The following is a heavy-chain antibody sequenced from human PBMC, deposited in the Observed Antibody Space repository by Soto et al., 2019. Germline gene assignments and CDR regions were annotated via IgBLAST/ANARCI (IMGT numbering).Heavy chain of an antibody. D-gene: IGHD2-15*01. CDR1: GFSATSSGVG. J-gene: IGHJ4*01. V-gene: IGHV2-5*02. Sequence: QITLKESGPPLVKPTQTLTLTCAFSGFSATSSGVGVAWLRQPPETAMEWLAVIYWDDADQYRPSLKTRLTIITVRSKHNVVLPSANLGPEDTGCYYFVRLLRRGLAYDFDPRGQGTLVTVTS. CDR3: VRLLRRGLAYDFDP. CDR2: IYWDDAD.